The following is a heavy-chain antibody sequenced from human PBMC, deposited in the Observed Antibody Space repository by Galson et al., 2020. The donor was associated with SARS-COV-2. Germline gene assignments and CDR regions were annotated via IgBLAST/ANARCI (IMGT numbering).Heavy chain of an antibody. V-gene: IGHV4-30-4*01. CDR1: GGSISSGDYY. CDR2: IYSSGST. CDR3: ARGGLRYLEWVSDWYFDL. Sequence: SETLSLTCTVSGGSISSGDYYWSWIRQPPGKGLEWIGYIYSSGSTYYNPSLKSRLTISADTSNNQFSLELTSVTAADTGVYYCARGGLRYLEWVSDWYFDLWGRGTLVTVSS. D-gene: IGHD3-3*01. J-gene: IGHJ2*01.